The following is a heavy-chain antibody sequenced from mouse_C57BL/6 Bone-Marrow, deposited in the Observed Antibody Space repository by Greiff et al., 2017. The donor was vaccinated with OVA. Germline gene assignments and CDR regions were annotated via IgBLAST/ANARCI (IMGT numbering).Heavy chain of an antibody. CDR2: ISNGGGST. V-gene: IGHV5-12*01. CDR1: GFTFSDYY. D-gene: IGHD1-1*01. CDR3: ARHPRHYYGSSPWFAY. Sequence: EVQVVESGGGLVQPGGSLKLSCAASGFTFSDYYMYWVRQTPEKRLEWVAYISNGGGSTYYPDTVKGRFTISRDNAKNTLYLQMSRLKSEDTAMYYCARHPRHYYGSSPWFAYWGQGTLVTVST. J-gene: IGHJ3*01.